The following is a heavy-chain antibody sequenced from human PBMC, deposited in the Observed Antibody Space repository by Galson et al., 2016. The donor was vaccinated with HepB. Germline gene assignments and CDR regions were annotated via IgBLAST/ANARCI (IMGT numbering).Heavy chain of an antibody. J-gene: IGHJ5*02. CDR1: GYIYINNW. CDR3: ARHRPGPLLLWFGESSEGWFDP. CDR2: INPRDSEI. V-gene: IGHV5-51*01. D-gene: IGHD3-10*01. Sequence: QSGAEVKKSGESLKISCKASGYIYINNWIGWVRQMPGKGLEWMGIINPRDSEIRYSPSLQGQVTISVDKSINTAYLQWSSLKASDTAMYYCARHRPGPLLLWFGESSEGWFDPWGQGTQVIVSS.